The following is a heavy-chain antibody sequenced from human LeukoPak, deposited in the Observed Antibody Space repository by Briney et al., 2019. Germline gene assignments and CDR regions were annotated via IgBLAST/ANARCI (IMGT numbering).Heavy chain of an antibody. CDR1: GGSFSGYY. CDR3: ARRAGYSSGWYRTTFDY. V-gene: IGHV4-39*01. J-gene: IGHJ4*02. CDR2: IYYSGST. Sequence: SETLSLTCAVSGGSFSGYYWSWIRQPPGKGLEWIGSIYYSGSTYYNPSLKSRVTISVDTSKNQFSLKLSSVTAADTAVYYCARRAGYSSGWYRTTFDYWGQGTLVTVSS. D-gene: IGHD6-19*01.